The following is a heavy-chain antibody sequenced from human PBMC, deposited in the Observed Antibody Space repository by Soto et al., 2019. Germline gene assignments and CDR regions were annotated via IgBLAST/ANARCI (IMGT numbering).Heavy chain of an antibody. J-gene: IGHJ1*01. V-gene: IGHV3-23*01. CDR2: ISGSGFVT. CDR1: GFTFSGYA. CDR3: GKDDHGDYVGCQH. Sequence: EVQLLESGGGLVQPGGSLRLSCAASGFTFSGYAMTWVRQTPGKGLESVSTISGSGFVTYYADSVKGRFTISRDNSKNMVYLQMNSLRAEDTAAYYCGKDDHGDYVGCQHWGQGTLVTVSS. D-gene: IGHD4-17*01.